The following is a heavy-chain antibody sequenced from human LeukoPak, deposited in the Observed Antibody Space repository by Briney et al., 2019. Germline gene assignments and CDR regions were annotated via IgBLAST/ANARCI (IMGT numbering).Heavy chain of an antibody. V-gene: IGHV4-59*01. D-gene: IGHD5-12*01. CDR1: GASITRYF. Sequence: PSETLSLTCTVSGASITRYFWNWIRQPPGKELEWIGYISSGGSTNYNPSLKSRVTISIDTSKNQFSLKLTSATAADTAVYYWARGDDYKSTLFDYWGQGTLVTVSS. J-gene: IGHJ4*02. CDR3: ARGDDYKSTLFDY. CDR2: ISSGGST.